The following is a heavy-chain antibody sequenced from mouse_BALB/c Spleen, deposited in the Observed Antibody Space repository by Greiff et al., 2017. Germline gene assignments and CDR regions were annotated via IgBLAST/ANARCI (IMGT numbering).Heavy chain of an antibody. J-gene: IGHJ3*01. D-gene: IGHD2-10*01. CDR1: GFSLTSYG. Sequence: QVQLQQSGPGLVAPSQSLSITCTVSGFSLTSYGVHWVRHPPGKGLEWLGVIWAGGSTNYNSALMSRLSISKDNSKSQVFLKMNSLQTDDTAMYYGAREGGAYYGPWFAYWGQGTLVTVSA. V-gene: IGHV2-9*02. CDR2: IWAGGST. CDR3: AREGGAYYGPWFAY.